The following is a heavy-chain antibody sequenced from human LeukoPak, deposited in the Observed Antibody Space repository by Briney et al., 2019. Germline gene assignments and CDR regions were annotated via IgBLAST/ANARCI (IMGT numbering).Heavy chain of an antibody. V-gene: IGHV4-59*08. CDR3: ARHQYSSSSPDY. D-gene: IGHD6-6*01. Sequence: PSETLSLTCTVSGGSISSYYWSWIRQPPGKGLEWIGYIYYSGSTNYNPSLKSRVTISVDTSKNQFSLKLSSVTAADTAVYYCARHQYSSSSPDYWGQGTLVTVSS. CDR2: IYYSGST. J-gene: IGHJ4*02. CDR1: GGSISSYY.